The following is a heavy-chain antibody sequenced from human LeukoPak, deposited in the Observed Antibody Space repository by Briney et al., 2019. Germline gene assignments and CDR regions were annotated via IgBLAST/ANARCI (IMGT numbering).Heavy chain of an antibody. V-gene: IGHV4-39*01. CDR1: GGSISSSSYY. J-gene: IGHJ4*02. CDR3: ARHPYSSGWYGDY. Sequence: PSETLSLTCTVSGGSISSSSYYWGWIRQPPGKGLEWIGSIYYSGNTYYNPSLKSRVTISVDTSKNQFSLKLSSVTAADTAVYYCARHPYSSGWYGDYWGQGTLVTVSS. CDR2: IYYSGNT. D-gene: IGHD6-19*01.